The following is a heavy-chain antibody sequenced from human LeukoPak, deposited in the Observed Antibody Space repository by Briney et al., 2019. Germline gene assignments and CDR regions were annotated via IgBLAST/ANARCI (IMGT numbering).Heavy chain of an antibody. V-gene: IGHV4-31*03. CDR2: IHDSGST. CDR3: ARTIRDDYYFYMDV. Sequence: PSETLSLTCTVSGCSIISGGYYWSWIRQSPGKGLEWIGYIHDSGSTYYNPSLKSRLTMSVVTSKNQFSLRLNSVTAADTAVYYCARTIRDDYYFYMDVWGKGTTVTVSS. CDR1: GCSIISGGYY. J-gene: IGHJ6*03. D-gene: IGHD5-24*01.